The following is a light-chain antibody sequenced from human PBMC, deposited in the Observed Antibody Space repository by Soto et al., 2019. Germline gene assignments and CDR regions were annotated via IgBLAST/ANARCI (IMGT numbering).Light chain of an antibody. CDR1: QSVGKY. J-gene: IGKJ1*01. CDR3: LQDYNYPWT. Sequence: EIVMTQSPATLSLSPGERATLSCRASQSVGKYLVWYQQKPGQAPRLLIYGASTRATGIPARFSGSGSGTDFTLTISSLQPEDFATYYCLQDYNYPWTFGQGTKVDIK. CDR2: GAS. V-gene: IGKV3-15*01.